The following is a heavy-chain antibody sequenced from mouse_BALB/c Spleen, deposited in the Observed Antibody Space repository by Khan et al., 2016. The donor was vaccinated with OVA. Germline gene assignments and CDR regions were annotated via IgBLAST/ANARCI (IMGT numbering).Heavy chain of an antibody. CDR3: ARQPYYHYNIMDY. CDR2: IWSDGRT. CDR1: GFSLTIYG. V-gene: IGHV2-6-1*01. Sequence: QVQLKESGPGLAAPSQSLSITCTISGFSLTIYGVHWVRQPPGKGLEWLAVIWSDGRTSYNSALKSRLTITKDNSQSQVFLKMNSLQTDDPAIYFCARQPYYHYNIMDYWGQGTSVTVSS. J-gene: IGHJ4*01. D-gene: IGHD2-10*01.